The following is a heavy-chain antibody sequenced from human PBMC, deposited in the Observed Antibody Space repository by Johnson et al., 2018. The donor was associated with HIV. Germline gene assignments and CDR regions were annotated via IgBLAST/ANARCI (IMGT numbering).Heavy chain of an antibody. CDR1: GFTVSNYY. D-gene: IGHD3-9*01. CDR2: IYSGGST. Sequence: VQLVESGGGLVQPGGSLRLSCAASGFTVSNYYMTWVRQSPGKGLEWVSVIYSGGSTYYADSVKGRFTISRDTSKNTLYLQMNSRRAEDTAVYYCARDPYYDFLTGPRDAFDIWGQGTMVTVSS. V-gene: IGHV3-66*01. CDR3: ARDPYYDFLTGPRDAFDI. J-gene: IGHJ3*02.